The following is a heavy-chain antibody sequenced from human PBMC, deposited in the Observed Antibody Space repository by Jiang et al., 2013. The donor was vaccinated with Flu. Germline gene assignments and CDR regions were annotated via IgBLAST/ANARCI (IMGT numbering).Heavy chain of an antibody. Sequence: EVKKPGASVKVSCKASGYTFTSYGISWVRQAPGQGLEWMGWISAYNGNTNYAQKLQGRVTMTTDTSTSTAYMELRSLRSDDTAVYYCARVDWNGWVFTDWFDPWGQGTLVTVSS. J-gene: IGHJ5*02. CDR1: GYTFTSYG. D-gene: IGHD1-1*01. CDR2: ISAYNGNT. CDR3: ARVDWNGWVFTDWFDP. V-gene: IGHV1-18*01.